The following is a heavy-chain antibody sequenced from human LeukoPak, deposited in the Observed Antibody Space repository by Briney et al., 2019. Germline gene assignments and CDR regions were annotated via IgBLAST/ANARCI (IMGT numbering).Heavy chain of an antibody. J-gene: IGHJ4*02. CDR1: GYTFTDYY. V-gene: IGHV1-2*02. CDR3: ARFSTRGWHFDY. D-gene: IGHD6-19*01. CDR2: IIPNSGGT. Sequence: ASVKVSCKAFGYTFTDYYMYWVRQAPGQGLEWMGWIIPNSGGTNYAQRFQGRVTMTRDPSITTAYMELSSLRSDDTAVYYCARFSTRGWHFDYWGQGTLVTVSS.